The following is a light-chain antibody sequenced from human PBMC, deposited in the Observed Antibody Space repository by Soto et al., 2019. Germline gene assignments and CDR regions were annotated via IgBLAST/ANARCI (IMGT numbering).Light chain of an antibody. CDR3: SSYAVSNTSYV. CDR1: SSDVGGYNY. Sequence: QSALTQPPSASGSPGQSVTISCTGTSSDVGGYNYVSWYQQHPGKAPKLMIYEVSKRPSGVPDRFSGSKSGNTASLTVSGLQAEDEADYYCSSYAVSNTSYVFGTGTKVTVL. J-gene: IGLJ1*01. CDR2: EVS. V-gene: IGLV2-8*01.